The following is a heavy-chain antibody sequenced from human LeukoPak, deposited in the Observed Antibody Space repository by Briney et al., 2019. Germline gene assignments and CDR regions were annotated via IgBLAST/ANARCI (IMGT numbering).Heavy chain of an antibody. Sequence: GGSLRLSCAASGFTFSNAWMSWVRQAPGKGLEWVGRIKSKTDGGTTDYAAPVKGRFTISRDDSKNTLYLQMNSLKTEDTAVYYCTTEEKEGGTQVDYWGQGTLVTVSS. J-gene: IGHJ4*02. CDR2: IKSKTDGGTT. D-gene: IGHD2-15*01. V-gene: IGHV3-15*01. CDR1: GFTFSNAW. CDR3: TTEEKEGGTQVDY.